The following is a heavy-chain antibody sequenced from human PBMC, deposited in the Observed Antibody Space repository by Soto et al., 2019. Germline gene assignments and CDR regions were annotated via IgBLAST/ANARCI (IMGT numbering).Heavy chain of an antibody. Sequence: EVQLLESGGDLAQPGGSLRLICAASGFTFSNYAMTWVRQSPGKGLEWVSTITSAGSTFYGDTVKGRFTISRDNSKNTLYLQMNRLGAEDTAVYYCAKTDKFHSQSSGWTNRLDSWGQGTLVTVSS. J-gene: IGHJ4*02. CDR1: GFTFSNYA. CDR3: AKTDKFHSQSSGWTNRLDS. D-gene: IGHD6-19*01. CDR2: ITSAGST. V-gene: IGHV3-23*01.